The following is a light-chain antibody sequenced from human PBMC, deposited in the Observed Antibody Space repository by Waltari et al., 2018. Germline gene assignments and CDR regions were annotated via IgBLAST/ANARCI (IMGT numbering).Light chain of an antibody. J-gene: IGKJ3*01. CDR2: LGH. Sequence: DIVMPQSPLSLPVTPGEPASISCRSSQSLQHSNGYNYLDWYLQKPGQAPHLLIYLGHNRAAGVPDRFSGSGSGTDFTLKISGVEAEDVGVYYCMQALQSPFTFGPGTKVDIK. V-gene: IGKV2-28*01. CDR3: MQALQSPFT. CDR1: QSLQHSNGYNY.